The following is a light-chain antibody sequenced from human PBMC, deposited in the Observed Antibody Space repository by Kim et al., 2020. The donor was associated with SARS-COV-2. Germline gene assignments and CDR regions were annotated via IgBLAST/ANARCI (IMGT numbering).Light chain of an antibody. Sequence: SPGERGTLSCRASQNVASSYLAWYRQKPGQAPRLLIYGASSRATGIPDRFSGSGSGTDFTLTISRLEPEDFALYYCHQYGTSTWTFGQGTRVEIK. CDR3: HQYGTSTWT. CDR2: GAS. V-gene: IGKV3-20*01. J-gene: IGKJ1*01. CDR1: QNVASSY.